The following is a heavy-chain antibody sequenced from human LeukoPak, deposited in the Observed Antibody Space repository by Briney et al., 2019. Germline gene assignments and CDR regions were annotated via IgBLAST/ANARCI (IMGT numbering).Heavy chain of an antibody. CDR3: ARGGGFSSSWYTSPANWFDP. CDR1: GGSISSYY. V-gene: IGHV4-59*01. CDR2: IYYSGST. J-gene: IGHJ5*02. D-gene: IGHD6-13*01. Sequence: SETLSLTCTVSGGSISSYYWSWIRQPPGKGLEWIGYIYYSGSTNYNPSLKSRVTISVDTSKNQFSLKLSSVTAADTAVYYCARGGGFSSSWYTSPANWFDPWGQGTLVTVSS.